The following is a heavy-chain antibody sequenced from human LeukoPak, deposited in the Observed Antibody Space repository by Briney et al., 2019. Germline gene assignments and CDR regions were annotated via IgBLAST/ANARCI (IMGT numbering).Heavy chain of an antibody. J-gene: IGHJ3*02. CDR1: GGSISSGGYY. CDR3: ARVGTDYGDYSGAFDI. D-gene: IGHD4-17*01. V-gene: IGHV4-31*03. Sequence: SETLSLTRTVSGGSISSGGYYWSWIRQHPGKGLEWIGYIYYSGSTYYNPSLKSRVTISVDTSKNQFSLKLSSVTAADTAVYYCARVGTDYGDYSGAFDIWGQGTMVTVSS. CDR2: IYYSGST.